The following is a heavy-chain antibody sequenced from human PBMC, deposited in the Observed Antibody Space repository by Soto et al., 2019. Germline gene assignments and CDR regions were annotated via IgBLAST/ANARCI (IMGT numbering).Heavy chain of an antibody. CDR1: GGSISGSY. J-gene: IGHJ4*02. D-gene: IGHD2-2*01. CDR3: TKYRGPDAEGNSFDY. Sequence: SETLSLTCTVSGGSISGSYWSWIRQTPGKVLEWVGYIHYSGSTNYNPSLKSRVTMSVDSAKNQFSLQLSSVTAADTAVYFCTKYRGPDAEGNSFDYWGQGALVTV. CDR2: IHYSGST. V-gene: IGHV4-59*01.